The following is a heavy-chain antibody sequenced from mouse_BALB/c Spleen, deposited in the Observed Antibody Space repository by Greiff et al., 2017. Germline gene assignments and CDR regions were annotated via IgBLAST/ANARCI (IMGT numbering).Heavy chain of an antibody. Sequence: VQLQQSGPELVKPGASVRISCKASGYTFTSYYIHWVKQRPGQGLEWIGWIYPGNVNTKYNEKFKGKATLTADKSSSTAYMQLSSLTSEDSAVYFCARDGCHTAVVDCYAMDYWGQGTSVTVSS. CDR2: IYPGNVNT. CDR3: ARDGCHTAVVDCYAMDY. V-gene: IGHV1S56*01. D-gene: IGHD1-1*01. CDR1: GYTFTSYY. J-gene: IGHJ4*01.